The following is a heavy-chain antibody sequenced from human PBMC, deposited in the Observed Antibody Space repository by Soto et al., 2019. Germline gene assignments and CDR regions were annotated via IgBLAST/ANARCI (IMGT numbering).Heavy chain of an antibody. Sequence: QVQLQQWGAGLLKPSETLSLTCAVYGGSFSGYYWSWIRQPPGKGLEWIGEINHSGSTNYNPSLKSRVTISVDTSKNQFSLKLSSVTAADTAVYYCASNPAIAAAGPGFDYWGQGTLVTVSS. J-gene: IGHJ4*02. CDR2: INHSGST. CDR3: ASNPAIAAAGPGFDY. D-gene: IGHD6-13*01. V-gene: IGHV4-34*01. CDR1: GGSFSGYY.